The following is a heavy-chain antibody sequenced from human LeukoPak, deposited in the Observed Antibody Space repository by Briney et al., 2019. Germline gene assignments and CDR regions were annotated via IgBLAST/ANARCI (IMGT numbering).Heavy chain of an antibody. CDR1: GYTFTSYS. J-gene: IGHJ4*02. Sequence: ASVKVSCKASGYTFTSYSISWVRQAPGQGPEWIGWISTYNGKTNYAQKFQGRVIMTIDTSTKTAYMELSSLRSDDSAFYYCARHPYYDTSAYYVYWGQGTLVTVSS. CDR3: ARHPYYDTSAYYVY. D-gene: IGHD3-22*01. CDR2: ISTYNGKT. V-gene: IGHV1-18*01.